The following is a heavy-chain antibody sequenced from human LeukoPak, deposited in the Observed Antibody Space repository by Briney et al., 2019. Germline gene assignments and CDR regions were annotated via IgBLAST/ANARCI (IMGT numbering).Heavy chain of an antibody. J-gene: IGHJ4*02. CDR3: ARLGFGLYDY. V-gene: IGHV4-39*01. Sequence: PSETLSLTCTVSGGSISSSTYYWDWIRQPPGKGLEWIGSIYYSGSTYYNPSLKSRVTISVDTSKNQFSLKLSSVTAADTAVYYCARLGFGLYDYWGQGTLVTVSS. CDR2: IYYSGST. CDR1: GGSISSSTYY. D-gene: IGHD2/OR15-2a*01.